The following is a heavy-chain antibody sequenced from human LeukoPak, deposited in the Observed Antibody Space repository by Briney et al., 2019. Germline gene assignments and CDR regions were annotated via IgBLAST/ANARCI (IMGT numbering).Heavy chain of an antibody. CDR1: GGSISSSSYY. D-gene: IGHD3-22*01. CDR2: IYYSGST. Sequence: PSQTLSLTCTVSGGSISSSSYYWGWIRQPPGKGLEWIGSIYYSGSTYYNPSLKSRVTISVDTSKNQFSLKLRSVTAADTAVYYCARQGRGRVLTMIGYKAFDIWGQGTMVTVSS. J-gene: IGHJ3*02. V-gene: IGHV4-39*01. CDR3: ARQGRGRVLTMIGYKAFDI.